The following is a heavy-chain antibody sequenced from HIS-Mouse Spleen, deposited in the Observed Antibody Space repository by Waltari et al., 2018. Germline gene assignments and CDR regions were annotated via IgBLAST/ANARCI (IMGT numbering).Heavy chain of an antibody. Sequence: QVQLQQWGAGLLKPSATLSLTSAVDGGSFSGYYWSCIRQPPGKGLEWIGEINHSGSTNYNPSLKSRVTISVDTSKNQFSLKLSSVTAADTAVYYCARGRLPTFPFDLWGRGTLVTVSS. CDR3: ARGRLPTFPFDL. D-gene: IGHD3-16*01. CDR1: GGSFSGYY. V-gene: IGHV4-34*01. J-gene: IGHJ2*01. CDR2: INHSGST.